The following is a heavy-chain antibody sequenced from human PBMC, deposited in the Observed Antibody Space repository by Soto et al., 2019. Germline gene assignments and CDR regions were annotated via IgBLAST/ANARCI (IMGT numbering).Heavy chain of an antibody. CDR1: GLTFHYYW. V-gene: IGHV3-7*03. CDR2: VKPDGSAT. D-gene: IGHD3-22*01. J-gene: IGHJ6*02. Sequence: GGSLRLSCAASGLTFHYYWMTWVRQAPGKGLEWVANVKPDGSATFYADSLKGRFTVSRDNANNSVSLQMHSLRADDTAVYYRARDRERVTVNGGIALGAMQVWGHGTTVTVSS. CDR3: ARDRERVTVNGGIALGAMQV.